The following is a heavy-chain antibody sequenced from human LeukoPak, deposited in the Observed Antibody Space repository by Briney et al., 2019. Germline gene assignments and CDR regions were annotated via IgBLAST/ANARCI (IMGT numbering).Heavy chain of an antibody. CDR1: GFKFRDYH. Sequence: PGGSLRLSCAASGFKFRDYHMSWIRQAPGKGLQWVSSIDTSGTTIYYADSVRGRFAISRDSAKNSLYLQMNSLRVEDTAVYYCARERHTFDPWGQGTLVTVSS. J-gene: IGHJ5*02. CDR2: IDTSGTTI. D-gene: IGHD6-25*01. V-gene: IGHV3-11*04. CDR3: ARERHTFDP.